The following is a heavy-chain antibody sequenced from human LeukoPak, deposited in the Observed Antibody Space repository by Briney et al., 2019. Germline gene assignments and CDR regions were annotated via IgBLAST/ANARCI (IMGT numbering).Heavy chain of an antibody. D-gene: IGHD1-26*01. CDR3: ARQSAYSGSNPLLDYYYYMDV. CDR1: GYSFTSYW. Sequence: NAGESLKISCKGSGYSFTSYWIGWVRQMPGKGLEWMGIIYPGDSDTRYSPSFQGQVTISADKSISTAYLQWSSLKASDTAMYYCARQSAYSGSNPLLDYYYYMDVWGKGTTVTVSS. CDR2: IYPGDSDT. V-gene: IGHV5-51*01. J-gene: IGHJ6*03.